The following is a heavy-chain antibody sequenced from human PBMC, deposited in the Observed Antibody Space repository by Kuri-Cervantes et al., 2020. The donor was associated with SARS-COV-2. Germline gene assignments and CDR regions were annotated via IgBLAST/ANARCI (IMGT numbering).Heavy chain of an antibody. CDR2: IIPIFGTA. D-gene: IGHD3-3*01. J-gene: IGHJ4*02. CDR1: GGTFSSYA. Sequence: SVKVSCKASGGTFSSYAISWVRQAPGQGLEWMGGIIPIFGTANYAQKFQGRVTITTDESTSTAYMELSSLRSEDTAVYYCARHGDISGFLEWLGPPIYFDYWGQGTLVTVSS. V-gene: IGHV1-69*05. CDR3: ARHGDISGFLEWLGPPIYFDY.